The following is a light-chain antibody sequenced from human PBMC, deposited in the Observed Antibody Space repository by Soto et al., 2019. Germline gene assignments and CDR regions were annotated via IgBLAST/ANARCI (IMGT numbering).Light chain of an antibody. CDR2: DVS. V-gene: IGLV2-14*03. Sequence: QSVLTQPASVSGSPGQSITISCTGTSSDVGGYKYVSWYQQYPGKAPKLMIYDVSNRPAGVSNRFSGSKSGNTASLIISGLQAEDEADYYCSSYTSSRSVVFGGGTKLTVL. J-gene: IGLJ2*01. CDR1: SSDVGGYKY. CDR3: SSYTSSRSVV.